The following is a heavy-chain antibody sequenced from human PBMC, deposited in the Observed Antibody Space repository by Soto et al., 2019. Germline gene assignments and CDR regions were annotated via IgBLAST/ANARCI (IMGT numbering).Heavy chain of an antibody. J-gene: IGHJ4*02. CDR3: ARLGSGAHCSGGSCYSVFAPFDY. CDR2: IYPGDSDT. Sequence: GESLKISCKGSGYSFTSYWIGWVRQMPGKGLEWMGIIYPGDSDTRYSPSFQGQVTISADKSISTAYLQWSSLKASDTAMYYCARLGSGAHCSGGSCYSVFAPFDYWGQGTLVTVSS. CDR1: GYSFTSYW. D-gene: IGHD2-15*01. V-gene: IGHV5-51*01.